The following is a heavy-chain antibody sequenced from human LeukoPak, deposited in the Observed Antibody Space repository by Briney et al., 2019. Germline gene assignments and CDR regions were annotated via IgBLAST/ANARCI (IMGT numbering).Heavy chain of an antibody. CDR2: INSDGSSR. CDR1: GVTFSSYW. V-gene: IGHV3-74*01. J-gene: IGHJ2*01. Sequence: GGSLRLSCAASGVTFSSYWMHWVRQAPGKGLVWVSRINSDGSSRSYADSVKGRFTISRDNAKNTLYLQMKSLRAEDTAVYYCAREGRLYGDYGRTQNWYFDLWGRGTLVTVSS. D-gene: IGHD4-17*01. CDR3: AREGRLYGDYGRTQNWYFDL.